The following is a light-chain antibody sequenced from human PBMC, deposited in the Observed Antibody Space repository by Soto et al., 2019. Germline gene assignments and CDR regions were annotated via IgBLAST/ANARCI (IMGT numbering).Light chain of an antibody. V-gene: IGLV1-40*01. CDR2: DNK. CDR3: ASWDSGLSVVV. CDR1: SSNFGAGYA. J-gene: IGLJ2*01. Sequence: QSVLTQPPSVSGAPGQRVTISCTGSSSNFGAGYAVHWYQQLPGAAPKLLIYDNKNRPSGVPDRFSASRSGTSASLAITGLQAEDEADYHCASWDSGLSVVVFGGGTKLTVL.